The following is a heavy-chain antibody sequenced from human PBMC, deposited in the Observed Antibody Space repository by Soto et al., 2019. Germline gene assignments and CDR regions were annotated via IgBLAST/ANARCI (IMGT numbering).Heavy chain of an antibody. Sequence: QVQLVESGGGMVQPGRSLRLSSAASGFTFSSSGMHWVRQTPGKGLEWVTVISYDGTYKSYAASVKGRFTISRDNSKNTLYLQMNSLRTDDTAVYYCAKGPPGGAVDYWGQGTLVTVSS. D-gene: IGHD3-10*01. CDR2: ISYDGTYK. J-gene: IGHJ4*02. CDR1: GFTFSSSG. CDR3: AKGPPGGAVDY. V-gene: IGHV3-30*18.